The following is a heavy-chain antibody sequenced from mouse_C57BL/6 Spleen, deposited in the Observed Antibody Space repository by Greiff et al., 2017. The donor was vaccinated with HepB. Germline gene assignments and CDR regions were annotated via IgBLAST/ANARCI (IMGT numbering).Heavy chain of an antibody. CDR1: GFSLTSYG. D-gene: IGHD2-4*01. V-gene: IGHV2-5*01. CDR3: ATPYDYDRPWFAY. CDR2: IWRGGST. J-gene: IGHJ3*01. Sequence: VKLVESGPGLVQPSQSLSITCTVSGFSLTSYGVHWVRQSPGKGLEWLGVIWRGGSTDYNAAFMSRLSITKDNSKSQVFFKMNSLQADDTAIYYCATPYDYDRPWFAYWGQGTLVTVSA.